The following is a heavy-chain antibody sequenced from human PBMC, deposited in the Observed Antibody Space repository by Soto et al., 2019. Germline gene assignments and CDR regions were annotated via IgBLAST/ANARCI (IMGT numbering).Heavy chain of an antibody. CDR1: GGSFSSYT. J-gene: IGHJ3*02. CDR2: IVPMVGRT. CDR3: ALDSGSDVFDI. Sequence: QVQLVQSGAEVKKTGSSVKVSCKASGGSFSSYTISWVRQAPGQGLEWMGRIVPMVGRTIYAQKFQGRVAISADKSTTTAYMELSNLASEDTAMYYCALDSGSDVFDIWGQGTLVTVSS. D-gene: IGHD3-10*01. V-gene: IGHV1-69*02.